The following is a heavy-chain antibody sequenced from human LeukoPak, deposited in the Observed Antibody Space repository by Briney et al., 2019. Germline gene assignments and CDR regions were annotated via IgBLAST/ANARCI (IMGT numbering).Heavy chain of an antibody. CDR3: TKDPGLFTRGWDGNF. V-gene: IGHV3-23*01. CDR1: GFTFSNYA. Sequence: GGSLRLSCAASGFTFSNYAISWVRQAPGKGLDWVSTIGGVGAKTFYADSVKGRFTISRDNFQNTVHLQMNVLGAEETAVYYCTKDPGLFTRGWDGNFWGQGTQVTVSS. CDR2: IGGVGAKT. J-gene: IGHJ4*02. D-gene: IGHD6-19*01.